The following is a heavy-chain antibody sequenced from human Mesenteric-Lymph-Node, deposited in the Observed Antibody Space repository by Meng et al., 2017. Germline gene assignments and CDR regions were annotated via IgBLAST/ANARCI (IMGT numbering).Heavy chain of an antibody. J-gene: IGHJ4*02. CDR2: VHHRGDT. D-gene: IGHD1-1*01. V-gene: IGHV4-4*02. Sequence: VRLQGAGPGLVKPSGTLSLTCTVSGDSISSDIWWSWVRQPPGKGLEWIGEVHHRGDTNYNPSLKSRVVISVDRSKNQFSLNLSSVTAADTAVYYCGRDQGRQLINHWGQGTLVTVSS. CDR1: GDSISSDIW. CDR3: GRDQGRQLINH.